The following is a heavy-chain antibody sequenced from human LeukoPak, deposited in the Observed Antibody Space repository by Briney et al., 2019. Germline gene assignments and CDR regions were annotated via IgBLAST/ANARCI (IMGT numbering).Heavy chain of an antibody. Sequence: GGSLRLSCAASGFTVSSNYMSWVRQAPGKGLEWVSAISGSGGSTYYADSVKGRFTISRDNSKNTLYLQMNSLRAEDTAVYYCARAIKRERHRVVGEGYDFWSGYRSAFDIWGQGTMVTVSS. D-gene: IGHD3-3*01. V-gene: IGHV3-23*01. CDR1: GFTVSSNY. J-gene: IGHJ3*02. CDR2: ISGSGGST. CDR3: ARAIKRERHRVVGEGYDFWSGYRSAFDI.